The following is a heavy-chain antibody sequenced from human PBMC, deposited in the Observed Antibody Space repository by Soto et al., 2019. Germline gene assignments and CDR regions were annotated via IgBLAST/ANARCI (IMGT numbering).Heavy chain of an antibody. CDR1: GFTVSSNY. CDR3: ARGGTMALDY. CDR2: IYSGGST. D-gene: IGHD3-10*01. Sequence: HPGGSLRLSCAASGFTVSSNYMSWVRQAPGKGLEWVSVIYSGGSTYYADSVKGRFTISRDNSKNTLYFQMNSLRADDTAVYYCARGGTMALDYWGQGTLVTVSS. J-gene: IGHJ4*02. V-gene: IGHV3-66*01.